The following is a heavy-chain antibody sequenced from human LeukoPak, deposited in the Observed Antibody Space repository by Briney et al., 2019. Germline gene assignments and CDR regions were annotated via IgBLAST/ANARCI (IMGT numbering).Heavy chain of an antibody. CDR3: AKDSWGFGDYPGLDY. V-gene: IGHV3-30*02. J-gene: IGHJ4*02. CDR1: GFTFSSYG. D-gene: IGHD3-10*01. Sequence: GGSLRLSCAASGFTFSSYGMHWVRQAPGKGLEWVAFIRYDGSNKYYADSVKGRFTIPRDNSKNTLYLQMNSLRAEDTAVYYCAKDSWGFGDYPGLDYWGQGTLVTVSS. CDR2: IRYDGSNK.